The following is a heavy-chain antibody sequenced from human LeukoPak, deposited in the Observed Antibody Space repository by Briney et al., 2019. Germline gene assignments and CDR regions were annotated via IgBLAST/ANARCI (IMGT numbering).Heavy chain of an antibody. Sequence: RGSLRPSCAAAGFTSTSYAMSWVRQAPGKGLEWVSAIIVSGGSTYYADSVKGRFTISRDNSKTTLYLQMNSLRAEDTAVYYCAKVLTPYGGDCCHDAFDIWGQGTMVTVSS. V-gene: IGHV3-23*01. CDR2: IIVSGGST. CDR3: AKVLTPYGGDCCHDAFDI. CDR1: GFTSTSYA. D-gene: IGHD2-21*02. J-gene: IGHJ3*02.